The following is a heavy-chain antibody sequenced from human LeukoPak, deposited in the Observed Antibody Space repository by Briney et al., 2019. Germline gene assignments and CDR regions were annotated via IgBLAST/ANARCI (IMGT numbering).Heavy chain of an antibody. CDR3: ARLLTDYGDYTFQH. CDR2: ISGSRGST. J-gene: IGHJ1*01. Sequence: GGSLRLSCAASGFTFSIYAMSWVRQAPGKGLEWVSAISGSRGSTYYAESVKGRFTISRDNSKNTLYLQMNSLRPEDTAVYYCARLLTDYGDYTFQHWGQGTLVTVSS. D-gene: IGHD4-17*01. V-gene: IGHV3-23*01. CDR1: GFTFSIYA.